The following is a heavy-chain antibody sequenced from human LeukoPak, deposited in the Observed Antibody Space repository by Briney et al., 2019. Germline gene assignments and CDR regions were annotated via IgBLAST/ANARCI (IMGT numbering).Heavy chain of an antibody. V-gene: IGHV3-23*01. D-gene: IGHD3-9*01. CDR2: ISGSGDST. CDR3: AKAKFGFDWLFPFDY. Sequence: GGSLRLSCTASGFTFSSYAMSWVRQAPGKGLEWVSDISGSGDSTYYADSVKGRFTISRDSSKNILYLQMNSLRAEDTAIYYCAKAKFGFDWLFPFDYWGQGTLVTVSS. J-gene: IGHJ4*02. CDR1: GFTFSSYA.